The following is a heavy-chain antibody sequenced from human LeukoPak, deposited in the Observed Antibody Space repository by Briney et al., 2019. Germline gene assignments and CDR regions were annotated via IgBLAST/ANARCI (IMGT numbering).Heavy chain of an antibody. J-gene: IGHJ3*02. D-gene: IGHD1-26*01. CDR1: GGSISSSSYY. CDR3: ARDSGSQRAFDI. Sequence: SETLSLTCTVSGGSISSSSYYWGWIRQPPGKGLEWIGSIYYSGSTYYNPSLKSRVTISVDTSKNQFSLKLSSVTAADTAVYYCARDSGSQRAFDIWGQGTMVTVSS. CDR2: IYYSGST. V-gene: IGHV4-39*02.